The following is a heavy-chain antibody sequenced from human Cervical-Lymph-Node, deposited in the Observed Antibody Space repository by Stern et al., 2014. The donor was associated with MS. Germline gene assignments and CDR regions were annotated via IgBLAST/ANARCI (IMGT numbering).Heavy chain of an antibody. Sequence: EVKLVESGGGLVKPGESLRLSCDASGFTFSHYSINWVRQAPGQGLEWISLISTNSTLTYYADSVEGRFTISRDSAKDSVSLHMVSLRAEDTAVYYCARARVGDYARSPHLDSWGQGTLVTVSS. CDR2: ISTNSTLT. J-gene: IGHJ4*02. V-gene: IGHV3-21*01. D-gene: IGHD4-17*01. CDR3: ARARVGDYARSPHLDS. CDR1: GFTFSHYS.